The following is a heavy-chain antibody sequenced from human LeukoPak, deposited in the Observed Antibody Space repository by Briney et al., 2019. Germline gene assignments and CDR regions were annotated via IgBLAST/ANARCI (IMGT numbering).Heavy chain of an antibody. D-gene: IGHD4-23*01. CDR2: IYYSGST. CDR3: ARGSDTTVVNGDFDY. Sequence: PSETLSLTCTVSGGSISSYYWSWIRQPPGKGLEWIGYIYYSGSTNYNPSLKSRVTISVDTSKNQFSLKLSSVTAADTAVYYCARGSDTTVVNGDFDYWGQGTLVTVSS. V-gene: IGHV4-59*01. CDR1: GGSISSYY. J-gene: IGHJ4*02.